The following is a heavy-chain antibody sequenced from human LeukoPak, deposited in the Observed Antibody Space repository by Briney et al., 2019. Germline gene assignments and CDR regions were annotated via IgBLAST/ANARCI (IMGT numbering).Heavy chain of an antibody. CDR3: ACYDFWSGRPSY. D-gene: IGHD3-3*01. CDR1: GYTFTDYY. Sequence: ASVKVSCKASGYTFTDYYMHWVRQAPGQRLEWMGWINPNSGATKYAQKFQGRVTMTRDTSISTAYMELSRLRSDDTAVYYCACYDFWSGRPSYWGQGTLVTVSS. J-gene: IGHJ4*02. CDR2: INPNSGAT. V-gene: IGHV1-2*02.